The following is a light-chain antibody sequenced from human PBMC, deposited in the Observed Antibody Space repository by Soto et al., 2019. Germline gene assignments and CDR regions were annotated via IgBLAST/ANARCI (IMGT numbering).Light chain of an antibody. CDR2: SAS. CDR3: QQYDNSLIT. CDR1: QSVASSY. Sequence: EIVLTQSPGTLSLSPGERATLSCRASQSVASSYLTWYQQKAGQAPRLLIYSASSRATGIPDRFTGSGSATDFTLTISRLEPEDSAVYYCQQYDNSLITFGQGTSLEIK. J-gene: IGKJ5*01. V-gene: IGKV3-20*01.